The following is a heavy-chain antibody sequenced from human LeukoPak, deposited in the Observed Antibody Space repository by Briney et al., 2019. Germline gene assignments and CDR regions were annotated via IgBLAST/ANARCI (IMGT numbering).Heavy chain of an antibody. CDR1: GFTFSSYG. Sequence: PGGSLRLSCAASGFTFSSYGMHWVRQAPGKGLEWVAVISYDGSNKYYADSVKGRFTISRDNSKNTLYLQMNSLRAEDTAVYYCANARGSSYWGQGTLVTVSS. CDR3: ANARGSSY. V-gene: IGHV3-30*18. D-gene: IGHD1-26*01. J-gene: IGHJ4*02. CDR2: ISYDGSNK.